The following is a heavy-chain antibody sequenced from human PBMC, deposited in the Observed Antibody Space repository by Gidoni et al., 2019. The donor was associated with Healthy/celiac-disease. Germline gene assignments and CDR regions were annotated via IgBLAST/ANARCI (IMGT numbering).Heavy chain of an antibody. J-gene: IGHJ4*02. CDR2: RSGSGGST. CDR1: GFTFSRYA. V-gene: IGHV3-23*01. D-gene: IGHD6-19*01. CDR3: AKGRRLAGSKNYFDY. Sequence: EVQLLESGGGLVQPGGSLRLSCAASGFTFSRYAMSWVRQAPGNGLEWVSARSGSGGSTYYADSVKGRFTISRDNSKNTLYLQMNSLRAEDTAVYYCAKGRRLAGSKNYFDYWGQGTLVTVSS.